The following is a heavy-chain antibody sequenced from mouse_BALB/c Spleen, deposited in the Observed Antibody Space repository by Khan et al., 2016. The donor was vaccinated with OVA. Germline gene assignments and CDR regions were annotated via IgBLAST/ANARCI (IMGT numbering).Heavy chain of an antibody. J-gene: IGHJ2*01. CDR2: IKPSNGST. Sequence: QVQLQQPGAELVKPGASVKLSCKASGYTFTSYWMHWVKRRPGQGIEWIGEIKPSNGSTNYNATLKSKATLTVDNSSSTAYLQLNTPTTEDCAIDYCAREITRDYWGQGTTLTVSS. D-gene: IGHD6-1*01. CDR3: AREITRDY. V-gene: IGHV1S81*02. CDR1: GYTFTSYW.